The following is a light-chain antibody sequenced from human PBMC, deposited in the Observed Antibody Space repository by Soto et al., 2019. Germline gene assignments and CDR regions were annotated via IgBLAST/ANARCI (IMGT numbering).Light chain of an antibody. J-gene: IGKJ2*01. CDR3: QQYVSLPVT. CDR2: GAS. V-gene: IGKV3-20*01. CDR1: QTVTSNY. Sequence: EVVLTQSPGTLSLSPEERATLSCRASQTVTSNYLAWYQQKPGQAPRLLIYGASSRATDIPYRFSGSGSGTDFTLTISRLEPEDFALYYCQQYVSLPVTFGQGTNLEIK.